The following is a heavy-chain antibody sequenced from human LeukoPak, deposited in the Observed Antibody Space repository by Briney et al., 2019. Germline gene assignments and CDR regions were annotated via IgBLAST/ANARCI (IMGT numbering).Heavy chain of an antibody. CDR3: AKEGIFTLAAYYFDY. J-gene: IGHJ4*02. CDR1: GYTFTSYY. D-gene: IGHD3-9*01. V-gene: IGHV1-46*01. Sequence: ASVKVSCKASGYTFTSYYMHWVRQAPGQGLEWMGIINPSGGSTSYAQKFQGRVTMTRDTSTSTVYMELSSLRSEDTAVYYCAKEGIFTLAAYYFDYWGQGTLVTVSS. CDR2: INPSGGST.